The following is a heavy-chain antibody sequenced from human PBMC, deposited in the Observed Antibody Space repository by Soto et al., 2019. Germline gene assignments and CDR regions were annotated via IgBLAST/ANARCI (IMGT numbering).Heavy chain of an antibody. D-gene: IGHD3-10*01. Sequence: QVQLVESGGGVVQPGRSLRLSCAASGFTFSSYGMHWVRQAPGKGLEWVAVIWYDGSNKYYADSVKGRFTISRDNSKNTLYLQMNSLRAEDTAVYYCASNYGSGSYYNVIGYYYYYYMDVWGKGTTVTVSS. V-gene: IGHV3-33*01. CDR2: IWYDGSNK. CDR1: GFTFSSYG. CDR3: ASNYGSGSYYNVIGYYYYYYMDV. J-gene: IGHJ6*03.